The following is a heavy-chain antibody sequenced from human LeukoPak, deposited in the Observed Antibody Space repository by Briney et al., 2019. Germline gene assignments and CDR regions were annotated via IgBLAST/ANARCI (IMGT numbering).Heavy chain of an antibody. CDR2: IIPILGIA. J-gene: IGHJ6*02. CDR3: AKDAGRGAAAAPTYYYYYYGMDV. CDR1: GGTFSSYA. D-gene: IGHD6-13*01. V-gene: IGHV1-69*04. Sequence: ASVKVSCKASGGTFSSYAISWVRQAPGQGLEWMGRIIPILGIANYAQKFQGRVTITADKSTSTAYMELSSLRSEDTALYYCAKDAGRGAAAAPTYYYYYYGMDVWGQGTTVTVSS.